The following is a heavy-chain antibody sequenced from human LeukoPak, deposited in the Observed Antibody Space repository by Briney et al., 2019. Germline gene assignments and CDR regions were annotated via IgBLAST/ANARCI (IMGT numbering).Heavy chain of an antibody. CDR1: GFPFTSYA. CDR3: ARFSSTSYYYGMDV. V-gene: IGHV3-23*01. D-gene: IGHD2-2*01. J-gene: IGHJ6*02. Sequence: GGSLRLSCAASGFPFTSYAMSWVRQAPGRGLGWVSAISGSGGSTYYADSVKGRFTLSRDNSKNTLLLQTNSLRAEDSAVYYCARFSSTSYYYGMDVWGQGSTVTVSS. CDR2: ISGSGGST.